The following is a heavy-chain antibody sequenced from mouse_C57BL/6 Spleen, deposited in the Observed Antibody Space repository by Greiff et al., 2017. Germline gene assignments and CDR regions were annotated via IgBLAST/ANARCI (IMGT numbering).Heavy chain of an antibody. Sequence: VQLQQSGPELVKPGASVKISCKASGYTFTDYYMNWVKQSHGKSLEWIGDINPNNGGTSYNQKFKGKATLTVDKSSSTAYMELRSLTSEDSAVYYCAPGVRGAMDYWGQGTSVTVSS. CDR2: INPNNGGT. CDR1: GYTFTDYY. V-gene: IGHV1-26*01. J-gene: IGHJ4*01. D-gene: IGHD2-14*01. CDR3: APGVRGAMDY.